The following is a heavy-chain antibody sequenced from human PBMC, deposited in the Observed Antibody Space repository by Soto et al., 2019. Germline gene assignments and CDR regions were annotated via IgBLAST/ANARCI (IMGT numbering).Heavy chain of an antibody. CDR3: ARDRRNARPTPYYYYRMDV. Sequence: GGSRRLSGAASGFSVRINYMSWVRQGPGKALECVSPSYSCCSKYSADSVKGRFTISRDNSKHTLYLQMSSLRAEDTAVYYCARDRRNARPTPYYYYRMDVCRKGTTVTV. J-gene: IGHJ6*03. CDR1: GFSVRINY. D-gene: IGHD1-1*01. V-gene: IGHV3-53*01. CDR2: SYSCCSK.